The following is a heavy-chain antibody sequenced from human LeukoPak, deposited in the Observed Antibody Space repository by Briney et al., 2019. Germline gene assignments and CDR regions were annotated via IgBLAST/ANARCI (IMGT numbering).Heavy chain of an antibody. CDR3: ARGRYCSGGNCWAIYYYYMDV. CDR1: GYTFNDYG. CDR2: ISTFNGNA. D-gene: IGHD2-15*01. V-gene: IGHV1-18*01. Sequence: ASVKVSCKASGYTFNDYGISWVRQAPGQGLEWMGWISTFNGNAKYAQNFRGRVTMTTDTSTSTAHMELKSLRSDDTAVYYCARGRYCSGGNCWAIYYYYMDVWGKGTTVTVSS. J-gene: IGHJ6*03.